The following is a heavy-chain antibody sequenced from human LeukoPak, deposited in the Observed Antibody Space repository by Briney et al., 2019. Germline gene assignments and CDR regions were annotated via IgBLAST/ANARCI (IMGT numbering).Heavy chain of an antibody. Sequence: SVKVSCTASGGIFRSYSITWLRQARGQGFEWLGRIVPAPGVTNYAQRFQGRVTITAGEVTHTVFLELSSLRSDDTAVYYCARDGRFQQVMAVHHYGMDVWGQGTTVTVSS. CDR3: ARDGRFQQVMAVHHYGMDV. V-gene: IGHV1-69*04. CDR2: IVPAPGVT. D-gene: IGHD2-21*01. CDR1: GGIFRSYS. J-gene: IGHJ6*02.